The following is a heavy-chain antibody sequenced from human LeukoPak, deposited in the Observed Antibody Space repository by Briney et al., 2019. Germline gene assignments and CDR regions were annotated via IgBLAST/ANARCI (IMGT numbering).Heavy chain of an antibody. Sequence: GGSLRLSCEGSAFIFSGHWMNWVRQAPGKGLEWVSIIHSSGDTYYADSLKGRFTISRDNSKNTLYLEMNSLRAEDTAVYYCAKGGTPNLADYWGPGTLVTVSS. CDR2: IHSSGDT. CDR3: AKGGTPNLADY. D-gene: IGHD3-16*01. J-gene: IGHJ4*02. V-gene: IGHV3-53*01. CDR1: AFIFSGHW.